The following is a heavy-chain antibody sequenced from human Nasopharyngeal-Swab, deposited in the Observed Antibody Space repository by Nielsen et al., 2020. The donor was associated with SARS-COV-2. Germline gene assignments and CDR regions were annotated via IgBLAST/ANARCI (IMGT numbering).Heavy chain of an antibody. Sequence: SVKVSCKASGGTFSSYAISWVRQAPGQGLEWMGGIIPIFGTANYAQKSQGRVTITADKSTSTAYMELSSLRSEDTAVYYCASSREWLRFDYYYYYMDVWGKGTTVTVSS. D-gene: IGHD5-12*01. CDR1: GGTFSSYA. J-gene: IGHJ6*03. V-gene: IGHV1-69*06. CDR3: ASSREWLRFDYYYYYMDV. CDR2: IIPIFGTA.